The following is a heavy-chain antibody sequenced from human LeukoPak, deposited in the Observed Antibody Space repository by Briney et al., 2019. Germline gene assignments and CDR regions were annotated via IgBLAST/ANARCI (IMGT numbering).Heavy chain of an antibody. CDR3: ARRALFDY. V-gene: IGHV4-59*11. Sequence: SETLSLTCTVSGRPISNHHWGWIRQPPGKGLEWIGYFYYSGSIHYNLPLKSRATISVDTSKRHHSLKLRSVTAPDTAVHYCARRALFDYWRQATLVTVPS. CDR1: GRPISNHH. CDR2: FYYSGSI. J-gene: IGHJ4*02.